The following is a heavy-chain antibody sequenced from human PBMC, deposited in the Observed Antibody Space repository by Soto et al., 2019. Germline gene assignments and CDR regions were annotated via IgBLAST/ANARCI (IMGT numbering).Heavy chain of an antibody. CDR2: INPSGGST. J-gene: IGHJ5*02. CDR3: ARDAPRVMTTVTTGWFDP. D-gene: IGHD4-17*01. CDR1: GYTFTSYY. V-gene: IGHV1-46*01. Sequence: ASVKVSCKASGYTFTSYYMHWVRQAPGQGLEWMGIINPSGGSTSYAQKFQGRVTMTRDTSTSTVYMELSSLRSEDTAVYYCARDAPRVMTTVTTGWFDPWGQGTLVTVS.